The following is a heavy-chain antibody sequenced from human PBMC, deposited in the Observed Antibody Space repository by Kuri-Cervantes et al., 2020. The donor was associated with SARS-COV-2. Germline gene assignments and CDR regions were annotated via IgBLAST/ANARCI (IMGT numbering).Heavy chain of an antibody. CDR3: ARGRIVVPAGKLRRDMKIDY. V-gene: IGHV3-30*04. CDR2: ISNDASNK. Sequence: GGSRRPSWPASGFTLSSYAMYWVRQAPGKGLEWVAFISNDASNKYYTDSVKGRFTLSRDNPKNTLYLQMNSLRVEDTAVYYCARGRIVVPAGKLRRDMKIDYWGQGTLVTFSS. D-gene: IGHD2-2*01. CDR1: GFTLSSYA. J-gene: IGHJ4*02.